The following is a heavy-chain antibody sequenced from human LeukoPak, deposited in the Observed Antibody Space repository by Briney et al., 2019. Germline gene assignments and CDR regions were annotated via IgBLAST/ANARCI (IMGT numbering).Heavy chain of an antibody. J-gene: IGHJ6*03. Sequence: GGSLRLSCAASGFTFSSYGMHWVRQAPGKGLVWVGVISYDGSNKYYADSVKGRFTISRDNSQNTLYVQMNSLRAEDTAVYYCAKASREKQLVSSNYYMDVWGKGTTVTVSS. CDR1: GFTFSSYG. CDR2: ISYDGSNK. CDR3: AKASREKQLVSSNYYMDV. V-gene: IGHV3-30*18. D-gene: IGHD6-6*01.